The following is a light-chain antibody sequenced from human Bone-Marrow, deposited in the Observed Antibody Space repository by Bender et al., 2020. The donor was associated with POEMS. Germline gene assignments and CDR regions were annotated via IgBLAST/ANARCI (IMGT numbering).Light chain of an antibody. J-gene: IGLJ1*01. V-gene: IGLV2-14*02. CDR1: NSDVGGYNP. Sequence: QSALTQPASVSESPGQSITISCSGTNSDVGGYNPVSWYQQFPGKAPKLIIYESNKRPSGVSNRFSGSKSGNTASLTISGLQAEDEADYYWSSYTGSSASPWVFGTGTKVTV. CDR3: SSYTGSSASPWV. CDR2: ESN.